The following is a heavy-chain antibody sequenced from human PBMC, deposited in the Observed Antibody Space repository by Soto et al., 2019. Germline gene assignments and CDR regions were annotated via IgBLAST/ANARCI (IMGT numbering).Heavy chain of an antibody. CDR2: IYYSGST. D-gene: IGHD3-10*01. CDR1: GGSISSGDYY. J-gene: IGHJ4*02. V-gene: IGHV4-30-4*01. CDR3: ARAQGSGFLVS. Sequence: QVQLQESGPGLVKPSQTLSLTCTVSGGSISSGDYYWSWIRQPPGKGLEWIGYIYYSGSTYYNPSLKSRVTISVYTSKIQFSQKLSSVTAALTAVYYCARAQGSGFLVSWGQGTLVTVSS.